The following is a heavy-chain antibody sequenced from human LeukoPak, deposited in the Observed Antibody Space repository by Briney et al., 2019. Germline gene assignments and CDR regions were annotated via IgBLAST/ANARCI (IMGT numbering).Heavy chain of an antibody. V-gene: IGHV4-38-2*02. Sequence: PSETLSLTCTVSGYSISSGYYWGWIRPHPGKGLEWIGSIYHSGSTYYNPSVKSRVTISVDTSKDQFYLKLSSVPAAATPVYYCASPSADYGDYGGGYYMDVWGKGTTVTVSS. J-gene: IGHJ6*03. CDR2: IYHSGST. D-gene: IGHD4-17*01. CDR3: ASPSADYGDYGGGYYMDV. CDR1: GYSISSGYY.